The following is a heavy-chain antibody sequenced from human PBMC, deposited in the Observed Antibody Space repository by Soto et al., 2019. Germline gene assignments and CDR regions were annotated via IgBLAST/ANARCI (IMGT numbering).Heavy chain of an antibody. J-gene: IGHJ4*02. CDR3: ARDIRGYSRAFDY. V-gene: IGHV4-61*01. D-gene: IGHD5-18*01. CDR1: GGSVSSSSYY. Sequence: SETLSLTCTVSGGSVSSSSYYWTWIRQPPGKGLEWIGYISSSGGTNYNPSLKSRVTISVDTSRDQFSLRLTSVTAADTAVYYCARDIRGYSRAFDYWGQGTLVTVSS. CDR2: ISSSGGT.